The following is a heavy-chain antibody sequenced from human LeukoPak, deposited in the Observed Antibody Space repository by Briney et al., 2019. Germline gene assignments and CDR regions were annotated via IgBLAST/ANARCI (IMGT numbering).Heavy chain of an antibody. CDR2: IYSGGST. D-gene: IGHD3-16*02. V-gene: IGHV3-53*01. CDR3: ASRSRYDYVWGSYRGTPPDY. Sequence: GGSLRLSCAASGFTVSSNYMSWVRQAPGKGLEWVSVIYSGGSTYYADFVKGRFTTSRDNSKNTLYLQMNSLRAEDTAVYYCASRSRYDYVWGSYRGTPPDYWGQGTLVTVSS. J-gene: IGHJ4*02. CDR1: GFTVSSNY.